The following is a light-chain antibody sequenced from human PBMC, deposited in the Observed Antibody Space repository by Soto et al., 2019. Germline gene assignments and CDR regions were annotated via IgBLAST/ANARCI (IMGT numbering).Light chain of an antibody. Sequence: QSALTQPASVSGSPGQSISISCTGTSSDVGAYDRVSWYQHHPGKAPKLLIYEVTNRPSGVSTRFSGSKSANTASLTISGLQPEDEAGYYCASYTRVDSWVFGGGTKLTVL. J-gene: IGLJ3*02. CDR2: EVT. V-gene: IGLV2-14*01. CDR1: SSDVGAYDR. CDR3: ASYTRVDSWV.